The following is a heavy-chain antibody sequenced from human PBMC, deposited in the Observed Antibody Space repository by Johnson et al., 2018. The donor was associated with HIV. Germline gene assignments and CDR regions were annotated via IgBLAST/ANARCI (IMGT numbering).Heavy chain of an antibody. D-gene: IGHD4-11*01. Sequence: QVQLVESGGGVVQPGRSLRLSCAASGFTFSSYPLHWVRQAPGKGLEWVTVLSYDGSNNFYTDSVKGRFSISRDNSKNTLYLQMNSLRTEDTAVYYCARERGYYGNPAFDIWGQGTMVTVSS. CDR1: GFTFSSYP. CDR3: ARERGYYGNPAFDI. CDR2: LSYDGSNN. V-gene: IGHV3-30-3*01. J-gene: IGHJ3*02.